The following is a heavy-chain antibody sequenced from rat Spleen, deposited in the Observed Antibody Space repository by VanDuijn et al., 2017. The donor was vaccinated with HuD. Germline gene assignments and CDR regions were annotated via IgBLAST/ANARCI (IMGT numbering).Heavy chain of an antibody. Sequence: EVQLVESGGGLVQPGRSMKLSCAASGFTFSNYDMAWVRQAPTKGLEWVATLSYDGHTTYYRDSVKGRFTISRDIAKSTLYLQMDSLGSEDTATYYCARRHYGYTDYFDYWGQGVMVTVSS. V-gene: IGHV5-25*01. D-gene: IGHD1-11*01. J-gene: IGHJ2*01. CDR2: LSYDGHTT. CDR3: ARRHYGYTDYFDY. CDR1: GFTFSNYD.